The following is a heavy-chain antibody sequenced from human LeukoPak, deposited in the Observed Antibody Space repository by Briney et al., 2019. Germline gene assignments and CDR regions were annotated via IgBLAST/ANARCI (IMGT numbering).Heavy chain of an antibody. V-gene: IGHV3-23*01. D-gene: IGHD6-13*01. J-gene: IGHJ4*02. CDR1: GFTFSSYA. CDR3: AKDPRSKAATGTADY. CDR2: ISGSGGST. Sequence: GGSLRLSCAASGFTFSSYAMSWVRQAPGKGLEWVSAISGSGGSTDYADSVKGRFIISRDNSKNTLSLQMNSLRVEDTAIYYCAKDPRSKAATGTADYWGQGTLVTVSS.